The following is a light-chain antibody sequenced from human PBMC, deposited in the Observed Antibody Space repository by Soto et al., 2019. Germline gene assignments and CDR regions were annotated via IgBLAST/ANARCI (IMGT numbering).Light chain of an antibody. CDR1: QSVSGSY. V-gene: IGKV3-20*01. CDR3: QQYGKLPRT. CDR2: GAS. J-gene: IGKJ1*01. Sequence: EIVLTQSPGALSLSLGERATLSCKASQSVSGSYLAWYQQKPGQAPRLLIFGASRRATGIPDRLSGSGSGTNFTLTISRLEPEDFAVYYCQQYGKLPRTFGQGTKVDIK.